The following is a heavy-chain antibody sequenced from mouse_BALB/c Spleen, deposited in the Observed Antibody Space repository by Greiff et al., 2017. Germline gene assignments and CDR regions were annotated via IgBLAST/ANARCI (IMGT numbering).Heavy chain of an antibody. CDR2: ISSGGSYT. V-gene: IGHV5-6*01. D-gene: IGHD2-4*01. Sequence: EVQLQESGGDLVKPGGSLKLSCAASGFTFSSYGMSWVRQTPDKRLEWVATISSGGSYTYYPDSVKGRFTISRDNAKNTLYLQMSSLKSEDTAMYYCASRSDYDYDAWFAYWGQGTLVTVSA. CDR1: GFTFSSYG. J-gene: IGHJ3*01. CDR3: ASRSDYDYDAWFAY.